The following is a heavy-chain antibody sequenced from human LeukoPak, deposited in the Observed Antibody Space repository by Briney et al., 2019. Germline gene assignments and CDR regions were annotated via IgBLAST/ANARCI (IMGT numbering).Heavy chain of an antibody. Sequence: SGPALVKPTQTLTLTCIFSGFSLSTSGMCLSWIRQHPGKALEWLARIDWEDDKYYSTSLKTMLTISKDTSKNQVVLTMTNMDPVDTATYYCARIRLDGLLDYWGQGTLVTVSS. J-gene: IGHJ4*02. CDR1: GFSLSTSGMC. CDR3: ARIRLDGLLDY. D-gene: IGHD3-9*01. V-gene: IGHV2-70*11. CDR2: IDWEDDK.